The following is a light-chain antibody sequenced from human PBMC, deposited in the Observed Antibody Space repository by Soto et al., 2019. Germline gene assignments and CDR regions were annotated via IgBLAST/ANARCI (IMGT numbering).Light chain of an antibody. J-gene: IGLJ1*01. Sequence: QSVLTQPASVSGAPGQSIAISCTGTRRDVGSYDYVSWYQQHPDKATKLMIYEVTQRPSGVSNRFSGSKSGNTASLTISGLQAEDEADYYCSSHTSVNTRVFGTGTKVTVL. CDR3: SSHTSVNTRV. CDR2: EVT. V-gene: IGLV2-14*01. CDR1: RRDVGSYDY.